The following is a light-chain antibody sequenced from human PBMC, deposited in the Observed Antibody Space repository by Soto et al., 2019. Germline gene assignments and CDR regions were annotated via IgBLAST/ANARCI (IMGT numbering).Light chain of an antibody. J-gene: IGKJ1*01. CDR2: WAS. CDR3: QQYFPPWT. CDR1: QSVLYSSNNKNY. Sequence: DIVMTQSPDSLAVSLGERATINCKSSQSVLYSSNNKNYLAWYQQKPGQPPKLLIYWASTRESGVPDRFSGSGSGTDFPLTISSLQAEDVAVYYCQQYFPPWTFGQGTKVEIK. V-gene: IGKV4-1*01.